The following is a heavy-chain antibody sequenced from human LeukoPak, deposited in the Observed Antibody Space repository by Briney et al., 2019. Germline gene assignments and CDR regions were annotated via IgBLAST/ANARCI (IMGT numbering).Heavy chain of an antibody. CDR3: ARGDYVWGIYRYYFDY. D-gene: IGHD3-16*02. Sequence: PGRSLRLSCAASGFTFDDYAMHWVRQAPGKGLEWVSGISWNSGSIGYADSVKGRFTISRDNAKNSLYLQMNSLRAEDTALYYCARGDYVWGIYRYYFDYWGQGTLVTVSS. CDR1: GFTFDDYA. J-gene: IGHJ4*02. V-gene: IGHV3-9*01. CDR2: ISWNSGSI.